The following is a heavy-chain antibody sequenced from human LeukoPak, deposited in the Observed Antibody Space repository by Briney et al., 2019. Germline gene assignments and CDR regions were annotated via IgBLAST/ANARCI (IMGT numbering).Heavy chain of an antibody. D-gene: IGHD3-22*01. V-gene: IGHV1-18*01. CDR3: ARPLYDSSGYYFDY. J-gene: IGHJ4*02. CDR2: ISAYNGNT. CDR1: GYTFTSYG. Sequence: ASVTVSCTASGYTFTSYGISWVRQAPGQGLEWMGWISAYNGNTNYAQKLQGRVTMTTDTSTSTAYMELRSLRSDDTAVYYCARPLYDSSGYYFDYWGQGTLVTVSS.